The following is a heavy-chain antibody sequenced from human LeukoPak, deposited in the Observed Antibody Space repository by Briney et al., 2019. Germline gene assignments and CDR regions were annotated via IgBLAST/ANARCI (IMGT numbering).Heavy chain of an antibody. J-gene: IGHJ4*02. CDR3: ARALCFGVSPPGY. CDR2: IYSGGST. Sequence: GGSLRLSCAASGFTVSSNYMSWVRQAPGKGLEWVSVIYSGGSTYYADSVTGRFTISRDNSKNTLYLQMNSLRAEDTAVYYCARALCFGVSPPGYWGQGTLVTVSS. CDR1: GFTVSSNY. V-gene: IGHV3-66*02. D-gene: IGHD3-10*01.